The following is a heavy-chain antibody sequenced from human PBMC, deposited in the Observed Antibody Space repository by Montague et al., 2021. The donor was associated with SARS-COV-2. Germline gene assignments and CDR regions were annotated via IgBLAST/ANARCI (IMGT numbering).Heavy chain of an antibody. V-gene: IGHV3-21*01. CDR3: ARDQTYYDILTGYLAPADLDAFDI. Sequence: SLRLSCAASGFTFSSYSMNWVRQAPGKGLEWVSSISSSSYIYYAXSVXGRSTISRDNAKNSLYLQTNSLRAEDTAVYYCARDQTYYDILTGYLAPADLDAFDIWGQGTMVTVSS. CDR2: ISSSSYI. D-gene: IGHD3-9*01. CDR1: GFTFSSYS. J-gene: IGHJ3*02.